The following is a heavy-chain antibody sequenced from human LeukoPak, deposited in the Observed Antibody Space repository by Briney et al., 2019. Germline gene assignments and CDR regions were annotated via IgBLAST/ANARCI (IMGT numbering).Heavy chain of an antibody. CDR1: GGTFSSYA. CDR3: ARDSDYYYGSGSYYRGVY. Sequence: SVKVSCKASGGTFSSYAISWVRQAPGQGLEWMGGIIPIFGTANYAQKFQGRVTITADESTSTAYMELSSLRSEDTAVYYCARDSDYYYGSGSYYRGVYWGQGTLDTVSS. J-gene: IGHJ4*02. D-gene: IGHD3-10*01. V-gene: IGHV1-69*13. CDR2: IIPIFGTA.